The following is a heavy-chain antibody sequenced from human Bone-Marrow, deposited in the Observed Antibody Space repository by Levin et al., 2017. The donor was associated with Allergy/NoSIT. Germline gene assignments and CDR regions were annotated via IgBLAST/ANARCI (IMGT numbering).Heavy chain of an antibody. CDR2: INPSGGST. Sequence: ASVKVSCKTSGYTFTSYYIHWVRQAPGQGLEWMGRINPSGGSTTYAQKFQGRVIMTRDTSTTTVDMELSSLGSEDTAVYYCARDLAWDVVGGRLDSWGQGSLVTVSS. CDR3: ARDLAWDVVGGRLDS. D-gene: IGHD1-26*01. CDR1: GYTFTSYY. V-gene: IGHV1-46*01. J-gene: IGHJ4*02.